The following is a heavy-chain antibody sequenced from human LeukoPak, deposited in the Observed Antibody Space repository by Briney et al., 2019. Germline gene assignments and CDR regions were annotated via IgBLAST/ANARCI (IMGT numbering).Heavy chain of an antibody. Sequence: MPSETLSLTCTVSGGSISGYYWSWIRQPPGKGLEWIGFFYYSGSTNYNPSLKSRVTISVDTSKNHFSLKLSSVTAADTAVYYCARGPGGYSYGYYFDYWGQGTLVTVSS. CDR1: GGSISGYY. V-gene: IGHV4-59*01. D-gene: IGHD5-18*01. CDR3: ARGPGGYSYGYYFDY. J-gene: IGHJ4*02. CDR2: FYYSGST.